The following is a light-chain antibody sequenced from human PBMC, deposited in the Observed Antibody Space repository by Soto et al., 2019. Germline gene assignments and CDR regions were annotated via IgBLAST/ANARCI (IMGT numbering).Light chain of an antibody. V-gene: IGKV1-39*01. CDR3: QQTYSTPIT. CDR2: ASS. J-gene: IGKJ5*01. Sequence: DIQMTQSPSSLSASVGDRVTITCRASQTISNTLNWYQQRPGKPPNLLIYASSTLQSGVPPRFSGGGSGTEFTLTISSLQPDDFATYYCQQTYSTPITFGQGTRLEIK. CDR1: QTISNT.